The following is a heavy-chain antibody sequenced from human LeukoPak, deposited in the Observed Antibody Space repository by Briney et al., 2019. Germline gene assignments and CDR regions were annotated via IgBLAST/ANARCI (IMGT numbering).Heavy chain of an antibody. D-gene: IGHD6-13*01. Sequence: GGSLRLSCAASGFTFSSYWMHWVRQPPGKGLVWVSRINSDGSSTSYADSVKGRFTISRDNAKNTLYLQMNSLRAEDTAVYYCARDPHPGIAAAGGNLFDYWGQGTLVTVSS. CDR1: GFTFSSYW. CDR3: ARDPHPGIAAAGGNLFDY. V-gene: IGHV3-74*01. CDR2: INSDGSST. J-gene: IGHJ4*02.